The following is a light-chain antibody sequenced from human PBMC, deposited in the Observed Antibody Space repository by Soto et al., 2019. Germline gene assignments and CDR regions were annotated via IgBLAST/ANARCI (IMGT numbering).Light chain of an antibody. CDR1: SSDVGGYNY. J-gene: IGLJ3*02. CDR3: SSYTSSSTRV. CDR2: DVS. Sequence: QSALTQPASVSGSPGQSITISCTGTSSDVGGYNYVSWYQQHPGKAPKLMIYDVSTRPSGVSNRFSGSKSGNTASLTISGLQAEDEADYCCSSYTSSSTRVFGGGTTLTVL. V-gene: IGLV2-14*01.